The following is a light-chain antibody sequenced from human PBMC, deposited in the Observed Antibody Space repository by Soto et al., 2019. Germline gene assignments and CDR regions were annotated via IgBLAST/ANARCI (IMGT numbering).Light chain of an antibody. J-gene: IGKJ1*01. CDR2: GAS. V-gene: IGKV3-15*01. CDR1: QSVSGN. CDR3: QHYHSWPRT. Sequence: EMVMTQSPATLSVSPGERATLSCRASQSVSGNLALYQQKPAQAPRLLIYGASTRATGVPARFSGSGSGTEFTLTISSLQSEDFAVYHCQHYHSWPRTFRQGTKVESK.